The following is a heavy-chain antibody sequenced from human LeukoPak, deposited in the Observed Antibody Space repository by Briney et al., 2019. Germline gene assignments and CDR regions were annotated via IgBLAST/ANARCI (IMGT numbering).Heavy chain of an antibody. V-gene: IGHV1-2*02. Sequence: ASVKVSCKASGYTFTGYYMHWVRQAPGQGLEWMGWINPKSGGTNYAQKFQGRVTMTRDRSISTAYMELSRLRSDDTAVYYCARLYYDNSGYSYYFDYWGQGTLVTVSS. CDR1: GYTFTGYY. D-gene: IGHD3-22*01. J-gene: IGHJ4*02. CDR2: INPKSGGT. CDR3: ARLYYDNSGYSYYFDY.